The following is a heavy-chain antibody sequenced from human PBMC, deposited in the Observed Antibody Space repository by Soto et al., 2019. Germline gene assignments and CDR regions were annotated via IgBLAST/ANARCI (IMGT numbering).Heavy chain of an antibody. J-gene: IGHJ6*03. CDR1: GFTFSSYS. Sequence: EVQLVESGGGLVKPGGSLRLSCAASGFTFSSYSMNWVRQAPGKGLEWVSSISSSSSYIYYADSVKGRFTISRDNAKNSLYLELNSLRAEDTAVYYCARGQGEGTRRREYYYYYIDVWGKGTKVTVSS. D-gene: IGHD2-2*01. CDR3: ARGQGEGTRRREYYYYYIDV. CDR2: ISSSSSYI. V-gene: IGHV3-21*01.